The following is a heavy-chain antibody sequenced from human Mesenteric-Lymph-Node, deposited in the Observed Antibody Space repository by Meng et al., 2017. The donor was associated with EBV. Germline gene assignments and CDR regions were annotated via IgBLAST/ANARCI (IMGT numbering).Heavy chain of an antibody. V-gene: IGHV4-4*02. J-gene: IGHJ4*02. CDR3: ARITFGGAIGD. CDR2: IFHSGGT. D-gene: IGHD3-16*02. CDR1: SGSISNSNW. Sequence: VQLQEWGPGLVKPSGTLSLTCAVSSGSISNSNWWSWVRQPPGKGLQWIGEIFHSGGTNYNPSLKSRVTISVDKSKNQFSLRVNSLTAADTAVYYCARITFGGAIGDWGQGTLVTVSS.